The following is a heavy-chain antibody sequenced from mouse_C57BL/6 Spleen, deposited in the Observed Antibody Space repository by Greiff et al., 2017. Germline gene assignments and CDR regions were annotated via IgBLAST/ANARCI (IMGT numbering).Heavy chain of an antibody. CDR2: IWGDGST. CDR1: GFSLTSYG. J-gene: IGHJ3*01. D-gene: IGHD3-2*02. V-gene: IGHV2-6*03. Sequence: VQLVESGPGLVAPSQSLSITCTVSGFSLTSYGVHWVRQPPGKGLEWLVVIWGDGSTTYNSALKSRLSISKANSKSQVFLKMTSLQTDDTAMYSCASQDCSGYAWFAYWGQGTLVTVSA. CDR3: ASQDCSGYAWFAY.